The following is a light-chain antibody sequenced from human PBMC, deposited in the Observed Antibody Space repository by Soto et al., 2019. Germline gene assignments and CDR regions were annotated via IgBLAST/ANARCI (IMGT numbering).Light chain of an antibody. Sequence: EIVMTQSPATLSVSPGERATLSCRASQSVSSNLAWYQQQPGQDPRLLIYGASTRATAFPARFSGSGSGTEFTLTISSLQSEDFAVYFCQQYNNWPLTFGGGTKGEIK. V-gene: IGKV3-15*01. CDR2: GAS. CDR3: QQYNNWPLT. CDR1: QSVSSN. J-gene: IGKJ4*02.